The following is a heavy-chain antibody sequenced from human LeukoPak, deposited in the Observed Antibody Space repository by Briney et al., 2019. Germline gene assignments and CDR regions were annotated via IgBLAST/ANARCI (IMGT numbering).Heavy chain of an antibody. Sequence: KPSETLSLNCAVSGYSICSGYYWGWIRQPPGKGLGWIGSIYHSGSTYYNPSLKSRVTISVDTSKNQFSLKLSSVTAADTAVYYCVSYSGSYYDYFDYWGQGTLVTVSS. J-gene: IGHJ4*02. D-gene: IGHD1-26*01. CDR1: GYSICSGYY. CDR2: IYHSGST. CDR3: VSYSGSYYDYFDY. V-gene: IGHV4-38-2*01.